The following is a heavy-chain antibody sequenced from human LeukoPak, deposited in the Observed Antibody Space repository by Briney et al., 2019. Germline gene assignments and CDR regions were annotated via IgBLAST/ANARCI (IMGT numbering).Heavy chain of an antibody. Sequence: PGRSLSLSCAASGFTFSSYGMHWVRQAPGQGLEWVAFIRYDGSNKYYADSVKGGFTISRDNSKNTLYLQMNRLRAEDTAVYYCAKDGPVDYWGQGTLVTVSS. CDR1: GFTFSSYG. V-gene: IGHV3-30*02. CDR2: IRYDGSNK. CDR3: AKDGPVDY. J-gene: IGHJ4*02.